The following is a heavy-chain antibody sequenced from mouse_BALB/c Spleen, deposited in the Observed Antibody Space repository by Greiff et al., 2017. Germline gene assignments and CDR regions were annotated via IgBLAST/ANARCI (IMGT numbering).Heavy chain of an antibody. CDR2: INPGSGGT. J-gene: IGHJ3*01. Sequence: QVQLQQSGAELVRPGTSVKVSCKASGYAFTNYLIEWVKQRPGQGLEWIGVINPGSGGTNYNEKFKGKATLTADKSSSTAYMQLSSLTSDDSAVYFCAITTEGWFAYWGQGTLVTVSA. V-gene: IGHV1-54*01. CDR1: GYAFTNYL. CDR3: AITTEGWFAY. D-gene: IGHD1-1*01.